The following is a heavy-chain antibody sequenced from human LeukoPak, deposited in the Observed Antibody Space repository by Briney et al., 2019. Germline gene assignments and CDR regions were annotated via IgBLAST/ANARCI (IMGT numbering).Heavy chain of an antibody. CDR2: IWYDGSNK. CDR3: ARDTGPYYDFWSGYYSY. CDR1: GFTFSNYG. D-gene: IGHD3-3*01. Sequence: GGSLRLSCAASGFTFSNYGMHWVRQAPGKGLEWVAVIWYDGSNKYYADSVKGRFTISRDNSKNTLYLQMNSLRAEDTAVYYCARDTGPYYDFWSGYYSYWGQGTLVTVSS. V-gene: IGHV3-33*01. J-gene: IGHJ4*02.